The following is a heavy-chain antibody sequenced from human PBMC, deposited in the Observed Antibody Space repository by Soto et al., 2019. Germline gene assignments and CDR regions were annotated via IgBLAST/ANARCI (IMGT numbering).Heavy chain of an antibody. CDR2: ISSSSGTI. Sequence: PGGSLRLSCAASGFTFSSYSMNWVRQAPGKGLEWVSYISSSSGTIYYADSVKGRFTISRDDAKNSLYLQMNSLRAEDTAVYYATRSAYMDVWGKGTTVTVSS. CDR1: GFTFSSYS. V-gene: IGHV3-48*01. D-gene: IGHD2-2*01. J-gene: IGHJ6*03. CDR3: TRSAYMDV.